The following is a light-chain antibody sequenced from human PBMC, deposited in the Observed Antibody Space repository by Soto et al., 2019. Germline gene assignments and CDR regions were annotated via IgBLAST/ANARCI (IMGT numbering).Light chain of an antibody. CDR3: QQSYSTPFT. CDR2: GAS. J-gene: IGKJ3*01. Sequence: DLQMTQSPSSLSASVGDKVTITCRASQSIGRYISWYQQKPGKAPNLLIYGASSLQSGVPSRFSGSGSGTDFTLTISSLQPEDFATYYCQQSYSTPFTFGPGTTVNIK. V-gene: IGKV1-39*01. CDR1: QSIGRY.